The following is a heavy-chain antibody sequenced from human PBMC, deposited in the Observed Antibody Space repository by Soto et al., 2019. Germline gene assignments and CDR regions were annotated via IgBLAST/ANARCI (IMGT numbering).Heavy chain of an antibody. V-gene: IGHV3-30*18. CDR1: GFTFSSYG. CDR2: ISYDGSNK. CDR3: AKELSPQTPNYYYYGMDV. Sequence: GGSLRLSCAASGFTFSSYGMHWVRQAPGKGLEWVAVISYDGSNKYYADSVKGRFTISRDNSKNTLYLQMNSLRAEDTAVYYCAKELSPQTPNYYYYGMDVWGQGTTVTVS. D-gene: IGHD3-16*02. J-gene: IGHJ6*02.